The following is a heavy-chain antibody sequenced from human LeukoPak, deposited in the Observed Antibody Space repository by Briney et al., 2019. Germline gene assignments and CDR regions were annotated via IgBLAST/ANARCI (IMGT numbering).Heavy chain of an antibody. J-gene: IGHJ4*02. CDR3: ARLPQIVYFDY. CDR1: GGSFSGYY. Sequence: SETLSLTCAVYGGSFSGYYWSWIRQPPGKGLEWIGEINHSGSTNYNPSLKSRVTTSVDTSKNQFSLKLSSVTAADTAVYYCARLPQIVYFDYWGQGTLVTVSS. CDR2: INHSGST. V-gene: IGHV4-34*01. D-gene: IGHD3-22*01.